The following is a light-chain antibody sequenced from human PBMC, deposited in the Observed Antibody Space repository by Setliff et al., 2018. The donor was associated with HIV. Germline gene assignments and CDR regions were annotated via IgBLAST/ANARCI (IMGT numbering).Light chain of an antibody. Sequence: QSALTQPPSVSGAPGQGVTISCTGSSSNIGAGYDVHWYQQLPGTAPKLLIYGNKFRPSGVPDRFSGSKSGTSASLAITGLQAEDEADYYCQSYDSSLSGSNGFGTGTKV. J-gene: IGLJ1*01. V-gene: IGLV1-40*01. CDR1: SSNIGAGYD. CDR3: QSYDSSLSGSNG. CDR2: GNK.